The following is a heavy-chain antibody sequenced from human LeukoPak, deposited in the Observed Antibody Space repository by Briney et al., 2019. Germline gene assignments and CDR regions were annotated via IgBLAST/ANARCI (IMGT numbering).Heavy chain of an antibody. J-gene: IGHJ4*02. CDR3: AKSVKWELRSGGFFDY. Sequence: PGGSLRLSCAASGFTFSSYAMSWVRQAPGKGLEWVSAISGSGGSTYYADSVKGRFTISRDNSKNTLYLQMNSLRAEDTAVYYCAKSVKWELRSGGFFDYWGQGTLVTVSS. CDR1: GFTFSSYA. CDR2: ISGSGGST. V-gene: IGHV3-23*01. D-gene: IGHD1-26*01.